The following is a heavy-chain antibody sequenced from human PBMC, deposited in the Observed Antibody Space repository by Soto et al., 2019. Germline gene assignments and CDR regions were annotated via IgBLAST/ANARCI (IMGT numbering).Heavy chain of an antibody. CDR2: ISSSSSYI. CDR1: GFPFSSYS. V-gene: IGHV3-21*01. Sequence: PGGSLRLSCAASGFPFSSYSMNWVRQAPGKGLEWVSSISSSSSYIYYADSVKGRFTISRDNAKNSLYLQMNSLRAEDTAVYYCARARSGEYFDLWGRGTLVTVSS. CDR3: ARARSGEYFDL. J-gene: IGHJ2*01. D-gene: IGHD1-1*01.